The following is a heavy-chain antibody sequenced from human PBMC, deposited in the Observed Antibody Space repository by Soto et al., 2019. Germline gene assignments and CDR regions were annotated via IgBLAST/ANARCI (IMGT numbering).Heavy chain of an antibody. CDR3: ARGEYVFLGYYYYYYGMDV. CDR2: INPNSGGT. D-gene: IGHD3-16*01. CDR1: GYTFTGYY. V-gene: IGHV1-2*04. J-gene: IGHJ6*02. Sequence: GASVKVSCKASGYTFTGYYMHWVRQAPGQGLEWMGWINPNSGGTNYAQKFQGWVTMTRDTSISTAYMELSRLRSDDTAVYYCARGEYVFLGYYYYYYGMDVWGQGTTVTVSS.